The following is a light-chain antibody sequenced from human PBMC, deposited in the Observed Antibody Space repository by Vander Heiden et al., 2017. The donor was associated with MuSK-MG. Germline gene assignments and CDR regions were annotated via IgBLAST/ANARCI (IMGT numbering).Light chain of an antibody. CDR1: SSTLGAGYD. Sequence: HSVLTPPPSVSGAPGPRVPISSTAASSTLGAGYDVHWYQQLPGAAPKLLIYGNSNRPSAVPDRFSGSKSGTSASMAIAGLQAEDEADYYCQSYDSSLSGYVVFGGGTKLTVL. V-gene: IGLV1-40*01. CDR3: QSYDSSLSGYVV. CDR2: GNS. J-gene: IGLJ2*01.